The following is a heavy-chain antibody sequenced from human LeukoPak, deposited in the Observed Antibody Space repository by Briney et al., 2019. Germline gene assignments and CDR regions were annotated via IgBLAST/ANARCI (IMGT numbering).Heavy chain of an antibody. CDR3: ARDVNDYGDYVGYMDV. CDR1: GGSFSGYY. V-gene: IGHV4-4*07. CDR2: IYTSGST. D-gene: IGHD4-17*01. J-gene: IGHJ6*03. Sequence: SETLSLTCAVYGGSFSGYYWSWIRQPAGKGLEWIGRIYTSGSTNYNPSLKSRVTMSVDTSKNQFSLKLSSVTAADTAVYYCARDVNDYGDYVGYMDVWGKGTTVTISS.